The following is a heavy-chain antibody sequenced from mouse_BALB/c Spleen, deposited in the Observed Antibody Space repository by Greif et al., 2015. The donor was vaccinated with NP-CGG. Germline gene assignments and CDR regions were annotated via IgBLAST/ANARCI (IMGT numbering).Heavy chain of an antibody. CDR3: ARSGLWLRRRDFDY. D-gene: IGHD2-2*01. J-gene: IGHJ2*01. Sequence: VQLQQSGAELVKPGASVKLSCKASGYTFTSYWMHWVKQRPGQGLEWIGETNPSNGRTNYNEKFKSKATLTVDKSSSTAYMQLSGLTSEDTAVYYCARSGLWLRRRDFDYWGQGTTLAVSS. V-gene: IGHV1S81*02. CDR2: TNPSNGRT. CDR1: GYTFTSYW.